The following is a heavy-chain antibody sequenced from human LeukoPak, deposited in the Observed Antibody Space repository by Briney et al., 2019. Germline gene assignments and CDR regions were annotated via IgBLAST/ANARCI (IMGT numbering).Heavy chain of an antibody. J-gene: IGHJ6*03. CDR1: GGTFISYA. Sequence: SVKVSCKASGGTFISYAISWVRQAPGQGLEWMGGIIPIFGTANYAQKFQGRVTITADESTSTAYMELSSLRSEDTAVYYCARGLGYGGAMAYYYYMDVWGKGTTVTVSS. CDR2: IIPIFGTA. D-gene: IGHD4/OR15-4a*01. CDR3: ARGLGYGGAMAYYYYMDV. V-gene: IGHV1-69*13.